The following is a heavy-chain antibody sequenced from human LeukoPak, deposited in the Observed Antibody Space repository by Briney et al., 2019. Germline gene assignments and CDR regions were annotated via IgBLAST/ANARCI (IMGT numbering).Heavy chain of an antibody. CDR3: ARDRGPYYYGMDV. CDR1: GFTFSSYG. J-gene: IGHJ6*02. CDR2: IWYDGSNK. V-gene: IGHV3-33*01. Sequence: GGSLRLSCAASGFTFSSYGMHWVRQAPGKGLEWVAVIWYDGSNKYYADSVKGRFTISRDNSKNTLYLEMNSLRAEDTAVYYCARDRGPYYYGMDVWGQGTTVTVSS.